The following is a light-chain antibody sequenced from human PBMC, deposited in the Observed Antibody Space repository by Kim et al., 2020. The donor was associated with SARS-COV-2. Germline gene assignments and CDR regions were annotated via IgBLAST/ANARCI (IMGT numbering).Light chain of an antibody. CDR2: GKN. CDR1: SLRTYY. Sequence: SSELTQDPAVSVALGQTVRITCQGDSLRTYYAAWYQQKPGQAPVLVIYGKNDRPSGIPDRFSGSSSGNIASLTIAGAQAEDEADYYCKSRDTNTKVVFGGGTKLTDL. V-gene: IGLV3-19*01. J-gene: IGLJ2*01. CDR3: KSRDTNTKVV.